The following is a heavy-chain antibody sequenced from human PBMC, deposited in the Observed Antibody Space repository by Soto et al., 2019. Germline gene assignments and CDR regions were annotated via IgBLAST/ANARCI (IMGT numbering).Heavy chain of an antibody. CDR3: ARGLYYYDSSGYYYFDY. Sequence: ASVKVSCKASGYTFTSYGISWVRQAPGQGLEWMGRINASGGSTSYAQKFQGRVTMTRDTSTSTVYMELSSLRSEDTAVYYCARGLYYYDSSGYYYFDYWGQGTLVTVSS. V-gene: IGHV1-46*01. CDR1: GYTFTSYG. J-gene: IGHJ4*02. CDR2: INASGGST. D-gene: IGHD3-22*01.